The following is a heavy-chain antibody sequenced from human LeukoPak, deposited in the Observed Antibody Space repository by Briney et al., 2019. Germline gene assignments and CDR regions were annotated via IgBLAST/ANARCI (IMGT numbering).Heavy chain of an antibody. CDR2: IYYSGST. CDR1: GGSVSSGSYY. Sequence: SETLSLTCTVSGGSVSSGSYYWSWIRQPPGKGLEWIGYIYYSGSTNYNPSPKSRVTISVDTSKNQFSLKLSSVTAADTAVYYCARRVVVIYGMDVWGQGTTVTVSS. D-gene: IGHD3-22*01. J-gene: IGHJ6*02. V-gene: IGHV4-61*01. CDR3: ARRVVVIYGMDV.